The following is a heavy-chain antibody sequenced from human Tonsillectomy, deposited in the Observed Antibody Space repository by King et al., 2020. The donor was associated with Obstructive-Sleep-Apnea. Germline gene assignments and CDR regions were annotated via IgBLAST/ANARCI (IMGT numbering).Heavy chain of an antibody. D-gene: IGHD5-18*01. CDR3: AGIYTYGSAYHGLDV. V-gene: IGHV4-59*01. Sequence: VQLQESGPGLVKPSETLSLTCTVSGGSISSYYWSWIRQPPGKGLEWIGYIYYSGTTNYNPSLKSRGTISVDTSKNHFSLKLSAVNAADTAVYYCAGIYTYGSAYHGLDVWGQGTTVTVSS. J-gene: IGHJ6*02. CDR1: GGSISSYY. CDR2: IYYSGTT.